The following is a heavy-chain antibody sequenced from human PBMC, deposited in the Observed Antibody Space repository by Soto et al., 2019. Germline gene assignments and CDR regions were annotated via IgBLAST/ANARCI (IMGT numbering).Heavy chain of an antibody. CDR2: ISYDGSYK. J-gene: IGHJ4*02. D-gene: IGHD3-22*01. Sequence: QVQLAESGGGVVQPGRSLRLSCAASGFTFSNYGMHWVRQAPGKGLEWVAVISYDGSYKYYADSVKGRFTISRDNSKNTXXLQMNSLRAEDTAVYYCAKEYYYDSSGYYYSYFDYWGQGTLVTVSS. CDR1: GFTFSNYG. CDR3: AKEYYYDSSGYYYSYFDY. V-gene: IGHV3-30*18.